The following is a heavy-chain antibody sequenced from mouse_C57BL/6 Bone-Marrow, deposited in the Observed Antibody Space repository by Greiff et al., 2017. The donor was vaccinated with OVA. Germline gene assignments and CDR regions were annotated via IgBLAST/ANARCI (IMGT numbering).Heavy chain of an antibody. J-gene: IGHJ3*01. CDR2: LWWDDDK. V-gene: IGHV8-8*01. CDR3: ARIDYYGLFAY. Sequence: QVTLKVSGPGILQPSQTLSLTCSFSGFSLSTFGMGVGWIRPPSGMGLEWLAHLWWDDDKYYNTALKSRLTISKDTSKNRVFRKMANVDTADNATYYCARIDYYGLFAYWGQGTLVTVSA. D-gene: IGHD1-1*01. CDR1: GFSLSTFGMG.